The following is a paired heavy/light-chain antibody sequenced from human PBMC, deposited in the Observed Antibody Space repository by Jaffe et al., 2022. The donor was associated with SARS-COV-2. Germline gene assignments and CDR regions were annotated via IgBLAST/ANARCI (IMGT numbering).Heavy chain of an antibody. CDR2: ISGNGAGAIGGSDSGT. CDR1: GFHFVNYA. V-gene: IGHV3-23*04. CDR3: SKDLTSPVITVVHDF. D-gene: IGHD4-17*01. Sequence: EVRLVQSGGGLVQPGGSLRVSCAASGFHFVNYAMSWVRQAPGKGLEWVSSISGNGAGAIGGSDSGTHYADSVKGRFTISRDNSQNTVYLHMTGLRVDDTAVYYCSKDLTSPVITVVHDFWGQGTLVTVSS. J-gene: IGHJ4*02.
Light chain of an antibody. J-gene: IGKJ1*01. CDR1: QSVGDK. CDR3: QQYHTWPNT. Sequence: DIVMTQSPPTLSASPGERATLSCRASQSVGDKLAWYQQKPGQAPRLLIHSVSTRAIGSPDNFSGGGSGTEFTLTISSLQSEDFAVYYCQQYHTWPNTFGQGTKVDIK. V-gene: IGKV3-15*01. CDR2: SVS.